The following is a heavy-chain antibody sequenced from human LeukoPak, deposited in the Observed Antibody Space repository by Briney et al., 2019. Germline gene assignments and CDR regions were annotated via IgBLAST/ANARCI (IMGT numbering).Heavy chain of an antibody. Sequence: KAGGSLRLSCAASGFTFSSYSMTWVRQAPGKGLEWVSSISSSSYIYYADSVKGRFTISRDNAKNSLYLQMNSLRAEDTAVYYCARDTLGYSYGHDAFDIWGQGTMVTVSS. CDR3: ARDTLGYSYGHDAFDI. V-gene: IGHV3-21*01. CDR1: GFTFSSYS. CDR2: ISSSSYI. J-gene: IGHJ3*02. D-gene: IGHD5-18*01.